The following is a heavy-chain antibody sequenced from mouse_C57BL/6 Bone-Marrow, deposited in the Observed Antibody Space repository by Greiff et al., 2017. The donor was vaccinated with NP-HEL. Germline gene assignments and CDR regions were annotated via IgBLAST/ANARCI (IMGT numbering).Heavy chain of an antibody. CDR1: GYTFTSYC. Sequence: QVQLQQPGAELVKPGASVKLSCKASGYTFTSYCMHWVKQRPGQGLEWIGMIHPNSGSTNYNEKFKSKATLTVDKSSSTAYMQLSRLTSEDSAVCECARSGENGCAYWGKGTLVTVSA. D-gene: IGHD3-1*01. V-gene: IGHV1-64*01. J-gene: IGHJ3*01. CDR3: ARSGENGCAY. CDR2: IHPNSGST.